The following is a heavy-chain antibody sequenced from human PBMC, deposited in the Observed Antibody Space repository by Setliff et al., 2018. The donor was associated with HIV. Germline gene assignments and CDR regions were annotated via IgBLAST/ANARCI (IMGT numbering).Heavy chain of an antibody. D-gene: IGHD2-2*01. J-gene: IGHJ4*02. CDR2: IYPDDSDT. Sequence: GASLRLSCKGSGYSFATYWIGWVRQMPGKGLEWVGVIYPDDSDTRYSPSFQAQVTISADNSINTAYLQWCGLNASDTAIYCCARHPTPCSTTWYFFDFWGQGTLVTVSS. V-gene: IGHV5-51*01. CDR3: ARHPTPCSTTWYFFDF. CDR1: GYSFATYW.